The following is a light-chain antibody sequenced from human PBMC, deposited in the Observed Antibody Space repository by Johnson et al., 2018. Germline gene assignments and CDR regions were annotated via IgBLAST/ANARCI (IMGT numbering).Light chain of an antibody. CDR2: ENN. V-gene: IGLV1-51*02. J-gene: IGLJ1*01. CDR3: GTVDSSPSAGNV. CDR1: SSNIGNNY. Sequence: QSVLTQPPSVSAAPGQKVTISCSGSSSNIGNNYVSWYQQLPGTAPKLLIYENNKRPSGIPDRFSGSKSGTSATLGITGLQTGDEADYYCGTVDSSPSAGNVLGTGPKVTVL.